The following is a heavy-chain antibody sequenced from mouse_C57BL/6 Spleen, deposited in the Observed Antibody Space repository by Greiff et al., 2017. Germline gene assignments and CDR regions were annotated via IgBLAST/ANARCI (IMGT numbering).Heavy chain of an antibody. Sequence: EVQLQQSGPELVKPGASVKISCKASGYTFTDYYMNWVKQSHGKSLEWIGDINPNNGGTSYNQKFKGKATLTVDKSSSTAYMELRSLTSEDSAVYYCARRGNYPWYFDVWGTGTTVTVSS. J-gene: IGHJ1*03. CDR3: ARRGNYPWYFDV. CDR1: GYTFTDYY. D-gene: IGHD2-1*01. V-gene: IGHV1-26*01. CDR2: INPNNGGT.